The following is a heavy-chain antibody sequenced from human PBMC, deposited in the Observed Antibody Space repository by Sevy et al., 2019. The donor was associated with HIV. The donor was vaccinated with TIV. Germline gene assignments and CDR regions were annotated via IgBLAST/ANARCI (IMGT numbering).Heavy chain of an antibody. CDR3: AKDGVSRNKLLDWFDP. D-gene: IGHD2-15*01. V-gene: IGHV3-23*01. CDR1: GFTFNIYA. J-gene: IGHJ5*02. CDR2: IGGGDT. Sequence: GGSLRLSCATSGFTFNIYAISWVRQAPGKGLEWVSTIGGGDTYYADSVKGRCTISRDDSKSAVYLQMKSLRADDTAVYYCAKDGVSRNKLLDWFDPWGQGTLVTVSS.